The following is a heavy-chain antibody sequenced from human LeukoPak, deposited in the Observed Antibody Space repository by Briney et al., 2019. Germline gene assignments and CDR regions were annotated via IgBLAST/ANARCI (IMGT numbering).Heavy chain of an antibody. D-gene: IGHD6-6*01. J-gene: IGHJ4*02. V-gene: IGHV1-8*01. Sequence: ASVKVSCKASGYTFTSYDINWVRQATGQGLEWMGWMNPNSGNTGYAQKFQGRVTMTRSTSISTAYMELSSLRSEDTAVYYCARGQGSSSWFDYWGQGTLVTVSS. CDR3: ARGQGSSSWFDY. CDR1: GYTFTSYD. CDR2: MNPNSGNT.